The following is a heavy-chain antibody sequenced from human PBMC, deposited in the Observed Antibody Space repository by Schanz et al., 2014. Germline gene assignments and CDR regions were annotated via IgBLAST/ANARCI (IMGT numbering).Heavy chain of an antibody. J-gene: IGHJ4*02. V-gene: IGHV1-2*02. Sequence: QVQLVQSGPAVKKPGASMKVSCKASGHPFTAYYMHWVRQAPGQGLEWMGWINPNSGETNYEQKFKGRVTLTSDTSISTAFMELSGLTSDDTATYFCARARYTGYDCSGYWGQGTLLIVSS. D-gene: IGHD5-12*01. CDR2: INPNSGET. CDR3: ARARYTGYDCSGY. CDR1: GHPFTAYY.